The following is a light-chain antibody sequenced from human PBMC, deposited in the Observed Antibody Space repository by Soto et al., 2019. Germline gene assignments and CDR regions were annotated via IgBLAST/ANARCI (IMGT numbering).Light chain of an antibody. Sequence: QSALTQPASVSGSPGQSITISCTGTSSDVGSYKLVSWYQQHPGKAPKLMIYEVSKRPSGVSNRFSGSKSGNTASLTISGLQAEDEADYYCCSYAGSSTFGVVFGGGTKLTVL. CDR2: EVS. CDR1: SSDVGSYKL. CDR3: CSYAGSSTFGVV. V-gene: IGLV2-23*02. J-gene: IGLJ2*01.